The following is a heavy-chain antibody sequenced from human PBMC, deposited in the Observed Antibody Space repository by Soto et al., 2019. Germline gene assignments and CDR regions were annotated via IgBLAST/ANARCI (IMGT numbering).Heavy chain of an antibody. CDR3: AGRDGGGPSLYYGMDV. J-gene: IGHJ6*02. D-gene: IGHD2-15*01. Sequence: HGESLKISCRASGYTFTNYWIAWGRQMPGKGVELMGIISPGDSDTRYSQSLEGQIMISADKSLSTAYLQRTTLKAAGTAVYYWAGRDGGGPSLYYGMDVWGQGTTVTVSS. V-gene: IGHV5-51*01. CDR1: GYTFTNYW. CDR2: ISPGDSDT.